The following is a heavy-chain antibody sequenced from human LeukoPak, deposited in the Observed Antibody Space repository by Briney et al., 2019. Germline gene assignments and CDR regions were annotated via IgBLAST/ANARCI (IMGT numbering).Heavy chain of an antibody. CDR1: GGSISSYY. V-gene: IGHV4-59*08. CDR3: ARHRQWPYYFDY. CDR2: IYYSGST. D-gene: IGHD6-19*01. J-gene: IGHJ4*02. Sequence: SETLSLTCTVSGGSISSYYWSWIRQPPGQGLEWIGYIYYSGSTNYNPSLKSRVTISVDTSKNQFSLKLSSVTAADTAVYYCARHRQWPYYFDYWGQGTLVNVSS.